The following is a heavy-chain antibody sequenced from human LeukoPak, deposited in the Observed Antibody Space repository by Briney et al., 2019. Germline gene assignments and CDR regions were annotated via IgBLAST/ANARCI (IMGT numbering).Heavy chain of an antibody. Sequence: SETLSLTCAVSGGSISRGGYSWSWIRQPPGKGLEWIGYFYYSGSTYYNPSLKSRVTISVDTSKNQFSLKLSSVTAADTAVYYCARGRCSSTSCYYYYYYYMDVWGKGTTVTVSS. V-gene: IGHV4-30-4*07. CDR3: ARGRCSSTSCYYYYYYYMDV. J-gene: IGHJ6*03. CDR1: GGSISRGGYS. D-gene: IGHD2-2*01. CDR2: FYYSGST.